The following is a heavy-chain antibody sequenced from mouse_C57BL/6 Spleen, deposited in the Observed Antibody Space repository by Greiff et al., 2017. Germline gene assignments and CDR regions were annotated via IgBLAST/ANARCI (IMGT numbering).Heavy chain of an antibody. Sequence: VQLQQPGAELVKPGASVKVSCKASGYTFTSYWMHWVKQRPGQGLEWIGRIHPSDSDTNSNQKFKGKATLTVDKSSSPAYMQLSSLTSEDSAVYSCAIFLVAIDYAMDYWGQGTSVTVSS. CDR2: IHPSDSDT. J-gene: IGHJ4*01. CDR1: GYTFTSYW. V-gene: IGHV1-74*01. CDR3: AIFLVAIDYAMDY. D-gene: IGHD1-1*01.